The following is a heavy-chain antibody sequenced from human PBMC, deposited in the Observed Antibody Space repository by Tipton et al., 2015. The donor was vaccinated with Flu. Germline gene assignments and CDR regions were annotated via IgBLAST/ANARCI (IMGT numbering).Heavy chain of an antibody. D-gene: IGHD6-13*01. Sequence: TLSLTCTVSGASISSNGYYWTWIRQHPGEGPEWIGYIYNGGSPAYNSSLKSRVSISIDTSKNQFSLNMRSVTAADTAVYYCARVGWQQPSPYYWGQGTSVTVSS. V-gene: IGHV4-31*03. CDR1: GASISSNGYY. CDR3: ARVGWQQPSPYY. J-gene: IGHJ4*02. CDR2: IYNGGSP.